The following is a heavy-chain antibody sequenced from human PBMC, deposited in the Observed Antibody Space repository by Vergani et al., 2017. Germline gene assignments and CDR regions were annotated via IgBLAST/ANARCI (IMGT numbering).Heavy chain of an antibody. Sequence: VQLVESGGGVVQPGRSLRLSCAASGFTFSSYAMSWVRQAPGKGLEWVSAISGSGGSTYYADSVKGRFTISRDNSKNTLYLQMNSLRAEDTAVYYCAKDPWFGELLYLPPRYGMDVWGQGTTVTVSS. D-gene: IGHD3-10*01. J-gene: IGHJ6*02. V-gene: IGHV3-23*04. CDR1: GFTFSSYA. CDR2: ISGSGGST. CDR3: AKDPWFGELLYLPPRYGMDV.